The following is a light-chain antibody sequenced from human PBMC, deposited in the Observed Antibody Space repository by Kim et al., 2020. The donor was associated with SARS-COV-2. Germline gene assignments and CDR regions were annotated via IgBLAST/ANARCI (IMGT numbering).Light chain of an antibody. CDR2: QDS. V-gene: IGLV3-1*01. J-gene: IGLJ1*01. CDR1: KLGDKY. Sequence: SYELTQPPSVSVSPGQTASITCSGDKLGDKYACWYQQKPGQSPVLVIYQDSKRPSGIPERFSGSNSGNTATLTISGTQAMDEADYSCQAWDSSTGVFGTGTKVTVL. CDR3: QAWDSSTGV.